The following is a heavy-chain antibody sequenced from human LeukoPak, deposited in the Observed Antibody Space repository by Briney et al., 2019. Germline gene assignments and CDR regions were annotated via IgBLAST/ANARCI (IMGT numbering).Heavy chain of an antibody. CDR3: AKDFYSSTSGGSVF. CDR1: GFSFSSYA. V-gene: IGHV3-33*06. Sequence: GGSLRLSCAASGFSFSSYAMHWVRQAPGKGLEWVANIWHDGSNKFYADSVRGRFTISRDNSKTTLYLQMNSLRAEDTAVYYCAKDFYSSTSGGSVFWGQGTLVTVSS. J-gene: IGHJ4*02. D-gene: IGHD6-6*01. CDR2: IWHDGSNK.